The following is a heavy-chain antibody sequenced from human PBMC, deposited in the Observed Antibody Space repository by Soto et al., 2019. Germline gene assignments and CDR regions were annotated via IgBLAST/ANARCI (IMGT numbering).Heavy chain of an antibody. CDR1: GFTFSSYS. CDR2: ISSSSSYI. CDR3: ASENYGSGSYYQY. Sequence: GGSLRLSCAASGFTFSSYSMNWVRQAPGKGLEWVSSISSSSSYIYYADSVKGRFTISRDNAKNSLYLQMNSLRAEDTAVYYCASENYGSGSYYQYWGQGTLVTVSS. V-gene: IGHV3-21*01. D-gene: IGHD3-10*01. J-gene: IGHJ4*02.